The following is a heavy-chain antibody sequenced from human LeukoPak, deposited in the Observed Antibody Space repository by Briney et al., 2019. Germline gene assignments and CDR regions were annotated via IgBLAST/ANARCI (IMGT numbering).Heavy chain of an antibody. J-gene: IGHJ6*02. CDR3: ARGAGYCSGGSCHKGVDV. CDR2: ISSNGGST. D-gene: IGHD2-15*01. V-gene: IGHV3-64*02. Sequence: PGGSLRLSCAASGFTFSSYAMHWVRQAPGKGLEYVSAISSNGGSTYYADSVKGRFTISRDYSKNTLYLQMGSLGAEDMAVYYCARGAGYCSGGSCHKGVDVWGQGTTVTVSS. CDR1: GFTFSSYA.